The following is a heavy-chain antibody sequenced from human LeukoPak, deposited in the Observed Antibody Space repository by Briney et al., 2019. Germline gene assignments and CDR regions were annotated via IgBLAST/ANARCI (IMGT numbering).Heavy chain of an antibody. CDR2: INPNSGGT. CDR1: GGTFSSYA. Sequence: GASVKVSCKASGGTFSSYAISWVRQAPGQGLEWMGWINPNSGGTNYAQKFQGRVTMTRDTSISTAYMELRSLRSDDTAVYYCARDRLPVPAASGGGFDPWGQGTLVTVSS. CDR3: ARDRLPVPAASGGGFDP. J-gene: IGHJ5*02. V-gene: IGHV1-2*02. D-gene: IGHD2-2*01.